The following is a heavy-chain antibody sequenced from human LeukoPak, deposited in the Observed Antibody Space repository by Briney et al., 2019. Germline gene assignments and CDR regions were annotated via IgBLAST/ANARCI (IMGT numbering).Heavy chain of an antibody. J-gene: IGHJ6*03. CDR1: GGSISSYY. CDR2: IYTSGST. V-gene: IGHV4-4*07. Sequence: SETLSLTCTVSGGSISSYYWSWIRQPAGKGLEWIGRIYTSGSTNYNPSLKSRVTMSVDTSKNQFSLKLSSVTAADTAVYYCARVCTEQLADYYYYYMDVWGKGTTVTVSS. CDR3: ARVCTEQLADYYYYYMDV. D-gene: IGHD6-6*01.